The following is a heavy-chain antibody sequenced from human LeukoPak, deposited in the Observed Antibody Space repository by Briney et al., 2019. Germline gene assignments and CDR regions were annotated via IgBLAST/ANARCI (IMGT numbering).Heavy chain of an antibody. CDR1: GYTLTELS. V-gene: IGHV1-24*01. CDR3: ATALGYSYGFDY. J-gene: IGHJ4*02. D-gene: IGHD5-18*01. Sequence: SVKVSCKVSGYTLTELSMHWVRQAPGNGREGVGGFDPEDCETIYAQKFQGRVTMTEDTSTDTAYMELSSLRSEDTAVYYCATALGYSYGFDYWGQGTLVTVSS. CDR2: FDPEDCET.